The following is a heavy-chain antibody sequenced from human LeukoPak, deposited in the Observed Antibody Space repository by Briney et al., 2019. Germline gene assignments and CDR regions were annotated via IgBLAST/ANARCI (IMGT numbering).Heavy chain of an antibody. Sequence: SETLSLTCAVSGGSISSSNWWSWVRQPPGKGLEWIGEIYHSGSTNYNPSLKSRVTISVDKSKNQFSLKLSSVTAADTAVYYCARITVTTETNWFDPWGQGTLVTVSS. CDR2: IYHSGST. CDR1: GGSISSSNW. D-gene: IGHD4-17*01. J-gene: IGHJ5*02. V-gene: IGHV4-4*02. CDR3: ARITVTTETNWFDP.